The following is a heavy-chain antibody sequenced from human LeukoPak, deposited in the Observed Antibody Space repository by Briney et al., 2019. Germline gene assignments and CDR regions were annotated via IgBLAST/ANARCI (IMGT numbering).Heavy chain of an antibody. CDR3: ARHPEQWLVLGVDY. J-gene: IGHJ4*02. Sequence: SETLSLTCTVSGGSISSSSYYWGWLRQPPGKGLEWIGSIYYSGSTYYNPSLKSRVTISVDTSKNQFSLKLSSVTAADTAVYYCARHPEQWLVLGVDYWGQGTLVTVSS. V-gene: IGHV4-39*01. CDR2: IYYSGST. D-gene: IGHD6-19*01. CDR1: GGSISSSSYY.